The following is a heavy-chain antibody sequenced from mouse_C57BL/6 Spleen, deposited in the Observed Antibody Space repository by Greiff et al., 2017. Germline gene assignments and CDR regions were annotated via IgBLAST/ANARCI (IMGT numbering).Heavy chain of an antibody. Sequence: EVQVVESGPELVKPGDSVKISCKASGYSFTGYFMNWVMQSHGKSLEWIGRINPYNGDTFYNQKFKGKATLTVDKSSSTAHMELRSLTSEDSAVYYCATGSSTWYFDVWGTGTTVTVSS. CDR1: GYSFTGYF. J-gene: IGHJ1*03. CDR3: ATGSSTWYFDV. D-gene: IGHD1-1*01. V-gene: IGHV1-20*01. CDR2: INPYNGDT.